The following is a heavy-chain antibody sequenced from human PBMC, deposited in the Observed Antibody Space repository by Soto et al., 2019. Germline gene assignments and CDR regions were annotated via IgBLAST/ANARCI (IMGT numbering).Heavy chain of an antibody. CDR1: GFTFSSYG. CDR3: AKINTFCSLHWFDP. D-gene: IGHD3-10*02. J-gene: IGHJ5*02. Sequence: LRLSCAASGFTFSSYGMHWVRQAPGKGLEWVAVISYDGSNKYYADSVKGRFTISRDNSKNTLYLQMNSLRAEDTAVYYCAKINTFCSLHWFDPWGQGTLVTVSS. V-gene: IGHV3-30*18. CDR2: ISYDGSNK.